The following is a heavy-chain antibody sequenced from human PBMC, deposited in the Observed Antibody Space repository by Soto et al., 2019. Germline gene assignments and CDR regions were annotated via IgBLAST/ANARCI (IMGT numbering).Heavy chain of an antibody. CDR3: ARHRLPSPRLWEWLLFDV. J-gene: IGHJ4*02. CDR2: ISGSGGST. CDR1: GFTFSSYA. Sequence: GGSLRLSCAASGFTFSSYAMSWVRQAPGKGLEWVSAISGSGGSTYYADSVKGRFTISRDNSKNTLYLQMNSLRAEDTAVYYSARHRLPSPRLWEWLLFDVWGQGPVVTVSS. V-gene: IGHV3-23*01. D-gene: IGHD3-3*01.